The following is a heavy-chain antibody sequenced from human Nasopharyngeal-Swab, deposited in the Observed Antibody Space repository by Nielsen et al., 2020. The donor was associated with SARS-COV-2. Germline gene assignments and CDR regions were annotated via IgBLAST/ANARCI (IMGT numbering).Heavy chain of an antibody. CDR3: ARDLMYGSGSRMDV. CDR1: GFTFSSYG. Sequence: GSLRLSCAASGFTFSSYGMHWVRQAPGKGLEWVAVIWYDGSNKYYADSVKGRFTISRDNSKNTLYLQMNSLRAEDTAVYYCARDLMYGSGSRMDVWGQGTTVTVSS. J-gene: IGHJ6*02. CDR2: IWYDGSNK. D-gene: IGHD3-10*01. V-gene: IGHV3-33*01.